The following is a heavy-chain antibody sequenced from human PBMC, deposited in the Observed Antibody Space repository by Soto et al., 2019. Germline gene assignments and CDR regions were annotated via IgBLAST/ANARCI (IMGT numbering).Heavy chain of an antibody. CDR2: IYYSGST. D-gene: IGHD6-19*01. Sequence: SETLSLTCTVSGGSISIYYWSLIRQAPGKGLEWIGYIYYSGSTNYNPSLKSRVTISVDTSKNQFSLKLSSVTAEDTAVYYCARSGIAVAGTYYDYGMDVWGQGKPVPVSS. CDR1: GGSISIYY. CDR3: ARSGIAVAGTYYDYGMDV. J-gene: IGHJ6*02. V-gene: IGHV4-59*01.